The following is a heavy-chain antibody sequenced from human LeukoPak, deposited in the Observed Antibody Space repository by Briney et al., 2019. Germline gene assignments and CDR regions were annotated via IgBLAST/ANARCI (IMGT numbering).Heavy chain of an antibody. CDR3: ARDVSGSWSTDY. V-gene: IGHV3-30*03. CDR1: GFTFSRHY. Sequence: GGSLRLSCAASGFTFSRHYMHWVRQAPGKGLEWVAVISEDGSNMYYAGSVKDRFTISRDNSKNTLDLQMDALRAEDTAVYYCARDVSGSWSTDYWGQGTLVTVSS. CDR2: ISEDGSNM. J-gene: IGHJ4*02. D-gene: IGHD3-3*01.